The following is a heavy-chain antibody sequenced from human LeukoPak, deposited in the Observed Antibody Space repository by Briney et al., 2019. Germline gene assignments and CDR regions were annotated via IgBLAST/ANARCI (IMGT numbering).Heavy chain of an antibody. V-gene: IGHV1-2*02. CDR1: GYTFTGYY. CDR2: INPSSGDT. CDR3: ARVDSGHDYGPS. Sequence: GASVKVSCKASGYTFTGYYMHWVRQAPGQGLEWMGWINPSSGDTDYSQKFHGRVIMTMDTSISTAYMEVSRLRSDDTAVYYCARVDSGHDYGPSWGQGTTVTVSS. D-gene: IGHD5-12*01. J-gene: IGHJ3*01.